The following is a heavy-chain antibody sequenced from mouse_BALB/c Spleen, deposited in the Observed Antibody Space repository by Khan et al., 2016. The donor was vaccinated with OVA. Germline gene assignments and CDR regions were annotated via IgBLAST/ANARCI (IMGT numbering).Heavy chain of an antibody. CDR3: AREGLRRVVLDY. J-gene: IGHJ4*01. CDR2: IYTGDGTT. Sequence: QVQLQQSGPELVKTGALVKISCKASGYTFTAYDINWVKQRPGKGAEGIGWIYTGDGTTNYNESCKGQATLTADISSNTACMQLIVLPSETSAVYFCAREGLRRVVLDYCGQGTSFSVSS. V-gene: IGHV1S56*01. CDR1: GYTFTAYD. D-gene: IGHD2-4*01.